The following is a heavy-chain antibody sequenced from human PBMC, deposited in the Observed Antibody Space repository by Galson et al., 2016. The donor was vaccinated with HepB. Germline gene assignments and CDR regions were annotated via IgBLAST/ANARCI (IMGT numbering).Heavy chain of an antibody. J-gene: IGHJ3*02. CDR2: VSESGGST. D-gene: IGHD4-17*01. V-gene: IGHV3-23*01. CDR3: ARGRRGDFGGGGGFDI. CDR1: GFTFTAYA. Sequence: SLRLSCAASGFTFTAYAMSWVRQAPGQGLEWVSHVSESGGSTQYGDSVKDRFTTYKDNSKNTLYLQMNSLRAEDTAVYYCARGRRGDFGGGGGFDIWGQGTMVTVSS.